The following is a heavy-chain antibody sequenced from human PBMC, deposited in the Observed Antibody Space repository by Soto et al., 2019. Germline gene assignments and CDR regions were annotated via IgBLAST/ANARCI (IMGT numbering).Heavy chain of an antibody. Sequence: PSETLSLTCTVSGGSISSGDYYWSWIRQPPGKGLEWIGYIYYSGSTNYNPSLKSRVTISVDTSKNQFSLKLSSVTAADTAVYYCARMVRGDPYYYYGMDVWGQGTTVTVSS. CDR3: ARMVRGDPYYYYGMDV. CDR2: IYYSGST. CDR1: GGSISSGDYY. V-gene: IGHV4-61*08. D-gene: IGHD3-10*01. J-gene: IGHJ6*02.